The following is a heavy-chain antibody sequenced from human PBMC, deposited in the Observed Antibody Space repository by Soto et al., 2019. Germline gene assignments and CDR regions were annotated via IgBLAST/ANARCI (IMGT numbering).Heavy chain of an antibody. D-gene: IGHD5-12*01. CDR2: INTYSGAS. Sequence: QVQVVQSGADVQTPGASVKVSFRTYGDTFIDYDVHWVRQAPGQGLEWVGWINTYSGASKYAENFQGRVTMTRDRYTSTVYMELTGLRSDYTAVYYCASWRDDVATHDAWGQGTLVTVSS. CDR1: GDTFIDYD. J-gene: IGHJ5*02. V-gene: IGHV1-2*02. CDR3: ASWRDDVATHDA.